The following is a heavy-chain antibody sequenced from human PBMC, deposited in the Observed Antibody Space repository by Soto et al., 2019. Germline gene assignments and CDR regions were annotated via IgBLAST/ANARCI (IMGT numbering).Heavy chain of an antibody. CDR2: IDNDGSAT. CDR1: GFTFNIYW. CDR3: ARDNWSSY. Sequence: GGSLRLSCVASGFTFNIYWMHWVRQAPGKGLEWVSRIDNDGSATTYADSVKGRFTISRDNAKNTLFLQMNTLRVDDTAVDYCARDNWSSYWGQGTLVTVSS. D-gene: IGHD1-1*01. J-gene: IGHJ4*02. V-gene: IGHV3-74*01.